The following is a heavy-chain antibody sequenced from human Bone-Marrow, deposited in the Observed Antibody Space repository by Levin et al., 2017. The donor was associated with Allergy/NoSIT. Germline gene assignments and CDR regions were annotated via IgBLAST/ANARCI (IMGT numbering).Heavy chain of an antibody. V-gene: IGHV3-66*01. J-gene: IGHJ5*02. CDR1: GFSVSSSY. D-gene: IGHD2-21*01. CDR2: IYSGGGT. Sequence: GGSLRLSCAASGFSVSSSYMSWVRQAPGKGLEWASVIYSGGGTDYADSVKGRFTISRDHSKNMLYLQMNSLTAEDTAVYYCVRDADSYFDPWGQGTLVTVSS. CDR3: VRDADSYFDP.